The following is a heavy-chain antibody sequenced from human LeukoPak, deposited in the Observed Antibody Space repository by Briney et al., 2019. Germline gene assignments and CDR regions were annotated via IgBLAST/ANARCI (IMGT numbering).Heavy chain of an antibody. CDR1: GGSISSSSYY. CDR3: ARHSRGWGNLDY. Sequence: SETLSPTCTLSGGSISSSSYYWGWIRQPPGKGLEWIGSIYYSGSTYYNPSLKSRVTISVDTSKNQFSLKLSSVTAADTAVYYCARHSRGWGNLDYWGQGTLVTVSS. D-gene: IGHD6-19*01. J-gene: IGHJ4*02. CDR2: IYYSGST. V-gene: IGHV4-39*01.